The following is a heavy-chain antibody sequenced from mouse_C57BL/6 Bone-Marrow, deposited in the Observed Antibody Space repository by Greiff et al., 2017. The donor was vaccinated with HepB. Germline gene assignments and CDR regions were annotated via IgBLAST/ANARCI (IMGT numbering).Heavy chain of an antibody. CDR2: IDPSDSET. CDR1: GYTFTSYW. CDR3: ARLNYDYSWFAY. J-gene: IGHJ3*01. V-gene: IGHV1-52*01. Sequence: VQLQQPGAELVRPGSSVKLSCKASGYTFTSYWMHWVKQRPIQGLEWIGNIDPSDSETHYNQKFKDKATLTVDKSSSTAYMQLSSLTSEDSAVYYCARLNYDYSWFAYWGQGTLVTVSA. D-gene: IGHD2-4*01.